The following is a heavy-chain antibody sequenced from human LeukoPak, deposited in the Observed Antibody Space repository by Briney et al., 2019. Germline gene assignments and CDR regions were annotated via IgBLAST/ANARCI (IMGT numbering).Heavy chain of an antibody. CDR1: GFTFSNYA. CDR3: ARDQGVLRFLEWLSGPGTTDY. J-gene: IGHJ4*02. V-gene: IGHV3-23*01. D-gene: IGHD3-3*01. Sequence: GGSLRLSCAASGFTFSNYAMSWVRQAPGKGLEWVSAISNSRGKTYYADSVKGRFIISRDDSKDTLYLQMNSLRAEDTAVYYCARDQGVLRFLEWLSGPGTTDYWGQGTLVTVSS. CDR2: ISNSRGKT.